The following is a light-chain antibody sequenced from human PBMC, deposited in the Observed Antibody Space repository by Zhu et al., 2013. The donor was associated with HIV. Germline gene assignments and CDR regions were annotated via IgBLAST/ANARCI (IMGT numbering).Light chain of an antibody. Sequence: DIVLTQSPGTLSLSPGEGATLSCRASRSVGSTFLAWYQQKPGQAPRLLIYGASARATGIPVRFSGSGSGIEFTLTISSLQPDDFATYYCQQYDSYSLTFGRRD. V-gene: IGKV3-20*01. CDR1: RSVGSTF. CDR3: QQYDSYSLT. CDR2: GAS. J-gene: IGKJ4*01.